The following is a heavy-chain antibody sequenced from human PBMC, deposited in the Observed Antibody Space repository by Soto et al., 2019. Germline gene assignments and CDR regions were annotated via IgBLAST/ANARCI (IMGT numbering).Heavy chain of an antibody. D-gene: IGHD5-18*01. Sequence: EVQLLESGGGLVQPGGSLRLSCAASGFTFSSYAMSWVRQAPGKGLEWVSASSGSGFSTYYADSVKGRFTISRDNPKNTLYLQMNSLRAEDTAIYYCAKGENVDTAMVSGWFDPWGQGTLVPVSS. CDR3: AKGENVDTAMVSGWFDP. CDR1: GFTFSSYA. J-gene: IGHJ5*02. V-gene: IGHV3-23*01. CDR2: SSGSGFST.